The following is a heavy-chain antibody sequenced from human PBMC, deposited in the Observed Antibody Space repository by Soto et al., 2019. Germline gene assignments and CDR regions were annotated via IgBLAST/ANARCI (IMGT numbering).Heavy chain of an antibody. V-gene: IGHV3-21*01. CDR2: ISGSGKDT. CDR1: GFDLTSSR. D-gene: IGHD2-8*02. CDR3: ARVRLVGGTGFYCAMDV. J-gene: IGHJ6*02. Sequence: GSLRLSCVASGFDLTSSRMNWVRQAPGKGLEGVASISGSGKDTFYRHSVKGRFAISRDTAGTSLFLRMDSVNVEDTAVYHCARVRLVGGTGFYCAMDVWGPGTAVTVSS.